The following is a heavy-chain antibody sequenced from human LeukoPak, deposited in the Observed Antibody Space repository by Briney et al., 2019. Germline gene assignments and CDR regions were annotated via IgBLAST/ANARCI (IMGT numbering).Heavy chain of an antibody. D-gene: IGHD6-13*01. Sequence: GGSLRLSCAASGFTFSSYGMHWVRQAPGKGLEWVAVISYDGSNKYYADSVKGRFTISRDNSKNTLYLQMNSLRAEDTAVYYCARDHYSSSWYGRTAFWDYWGQGTLVTVSS. J-gene: IGHJ4*02. CDR2: ISYDGSNK. CDR1: GFTFSSYG. V-gene: IGHV3-30*03. CDR3: ARDHYSSSWYGRTAFWDY.